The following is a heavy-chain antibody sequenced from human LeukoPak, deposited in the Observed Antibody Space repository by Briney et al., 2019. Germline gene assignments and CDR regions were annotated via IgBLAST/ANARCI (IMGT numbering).Heavy chain of an antibody. J-gene: IGHJ4*02. CDR2: INPSGGST. D-gene: IGHD3-22*01. Sequence: ASVKVSCKASGYTFTSYYMHWVRQAPGQGLEWMGIINPSGGSTSYAQKFQGRVTMTRDTSTSTVYMELSSLRSEDTAVYYCATDPFYYYDSSGSPRGGWGQGTLVTVSS. CDR1: GYTFTSYY. V-gene: IGHV1-46*01. CDR3: ATDPFYYYDSSGSPRGG.